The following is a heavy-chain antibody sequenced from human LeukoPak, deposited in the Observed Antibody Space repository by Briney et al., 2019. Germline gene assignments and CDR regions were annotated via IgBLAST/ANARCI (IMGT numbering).Heavy chain of an antibody. J-gene: IGHJ6*02. CDR2: IYSSGST. CDR3: ARDSMITFGYYGMDV. D-gene: IGHD3-16*01. Sequence: SETLSLTCTVSGDSISSDYWSWIRQPAGKGLEWIGRIYSSGSTNYNPSLKSRVTMSVDTSKNQFSLKLSSVTAADTAVYYCARDSMITFGYYGMDVWGQGTTVTVSS. CDR1: GDSISSDY. V-gene: IGHV4-4*07.